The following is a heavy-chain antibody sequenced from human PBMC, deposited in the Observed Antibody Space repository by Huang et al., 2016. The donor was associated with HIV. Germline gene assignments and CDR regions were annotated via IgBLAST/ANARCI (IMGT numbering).Heavy chain of an antibody. J-gene: IGHJ3*02. CDR3: ARFGSYYYGSGSYLDAFDI. Sequence: EVQLMESGGGLVQSGGSLRLSCAASGFSFSTYNMNWVRQAPGKGVELVSYITSSSGSIYDADSVKGRFTISRDNAKNSLYLQMNSLRAEDTAVYYCARFGSYYYGSGSYLDAFDIWGQGTMVTVSS. V-gene: IGHV3-48*01. D-gene: IGHD3-10*01. CDR2: ITSSSGSI. CDR1: GFSFSTYN.